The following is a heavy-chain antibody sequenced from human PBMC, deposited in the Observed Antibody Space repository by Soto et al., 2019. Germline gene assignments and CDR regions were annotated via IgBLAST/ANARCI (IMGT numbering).Heavy chain of an antibody. J-gene: IGHJ5*02. Sequence: ASVKVSGKSSGYTFTDFYIHWVRQAPGQGLEWVGWINPKNGGINYAQKFQGRVTMTRDTSVNTSYMDLSRLNFDDSAIYYCVRGQSVLYLDLWCRGTQVTLSA. CDR3: VRGQSVLYLDL. V-gene: IGHV1-2*02. CDR1: GYTFTDFY. CDR2: INPKNGGI. D-gene: IGHD2-2*02.